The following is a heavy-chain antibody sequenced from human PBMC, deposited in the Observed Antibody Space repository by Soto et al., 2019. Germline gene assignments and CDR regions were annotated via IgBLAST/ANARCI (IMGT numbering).Heavy chain of an antibody. CDR1: GDTFTSYA. CDR3: TRVSDWFDP. CDR2: INAGNVNT. V-gene: IGHV1-3*01. Sequence: ASVKFSCKASGDTFTSYAMNPLRQAPGQRLEWMGRINAGNVNTKYSQKFQDRVTVPRDTSASTAYMELSSLRSEDKDVYYGTRVSDWFDPWGQGTLV. J-gene: IGHJ5*02.